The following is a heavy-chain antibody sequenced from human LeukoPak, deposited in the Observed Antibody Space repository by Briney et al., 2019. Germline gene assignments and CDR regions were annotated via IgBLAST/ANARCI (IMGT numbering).Heavy chain of an antibody. V-gene: IGHV1-2*02. CDR1: GYTFTGHY. D-gene: IGHD1-14*01. J-gene: IGHJ4*02. CDR2: INPNSGGT. CDR3: ARASAGGIPDY. Sequence: ASVTVSCKASGYTFTGHYMHWVRQAPGQGLDWMGWINPNSGGTNSAQKFQGRVTMTSDTSISTAYMELSRLRSDDTAIYYCARASAGGIPDYWGQGTLVTVSS.